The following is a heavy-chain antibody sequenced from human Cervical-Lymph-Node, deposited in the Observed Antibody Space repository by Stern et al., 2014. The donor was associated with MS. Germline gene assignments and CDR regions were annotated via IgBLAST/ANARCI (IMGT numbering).Heavy chain of an antibody. V-gene: IGHV3-30*03. CDR3: ATALVVTAHDAYDM. D-gene: IGHD2-8*02. CDR1: TSNFRTYG. J-gene: IGHJ3*02. Sequence: VQLVESGGGVVQPGKSLRLSCVASTSNFRTYGMHWVRQAPGKGLEWVALISFDGNNTYHADSVKGRFTISRDNSENTLYLQMNSLRVQDTAVYFCATALVVTAHDAYDMWGHGTMVTVS. CDR2: ISFDGNNT.